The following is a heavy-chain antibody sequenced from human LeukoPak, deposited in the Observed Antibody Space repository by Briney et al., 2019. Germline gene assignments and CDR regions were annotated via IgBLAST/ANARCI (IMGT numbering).Heavy chain of an antibody. J-gene: IGHJ5*02. CDR1: GGSISSGY. CDR2: IYYSGSS. Sequence: SETLSLTCTVSGGSISSGYWMWLRQPAGKGLEWIGYIYYSGSSNYNPSLKSRVTMSVDTSKNQFSLKLTSVTAADTAVYYCARRLRQNLFDPWGQGTLVTVSS. D-gene: IGHD4-17*01. V-gene: IGHV4-59*08. CDR3: ARRLRQNLFDP.